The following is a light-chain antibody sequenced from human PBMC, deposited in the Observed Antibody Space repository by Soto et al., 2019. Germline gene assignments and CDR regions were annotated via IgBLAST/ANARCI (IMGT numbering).Light chain of an antibody. CDR2: AAS. Sequence: EIVLTQSPGTLSLSPGDRATLSCRASQNIDNNYIAWYQQKPGQAPRRLIYAASSRATGIPDRFSGRGSGTDFTLTISRLEPEDFAVYYCQEYGASTWMFGQGTKVEIK. CDR3: QEYGASTWM. CDR1: QNIDNNY. V-gene: IGKV3-20*01. J-gene: IGKJ1*01.